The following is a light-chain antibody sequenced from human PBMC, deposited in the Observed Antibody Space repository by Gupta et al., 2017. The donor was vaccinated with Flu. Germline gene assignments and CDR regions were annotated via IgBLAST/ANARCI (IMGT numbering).Light chain of an antibody. CDR1: QDISNW. CDR2: AVS. J-gene: IGKJ3*01. V-gene: IGKV1-12*01. CDR3: QQSSTSPPT. Sequence: DIQMTQSPSSVHASVGDRVTITCRASQDISNWLAWYQHKPGKAPKLLIYAVSRLQSGVPSRFSGSGSGTDFTLTISSLQPEDFATYYCQQSSTSPPTFGPGTTVDV.